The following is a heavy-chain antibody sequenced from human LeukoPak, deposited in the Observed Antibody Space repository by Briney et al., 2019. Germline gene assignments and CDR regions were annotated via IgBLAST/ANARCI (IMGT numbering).Heavy chain of an antibody. Sequence: ASVKVSCTASGYTFTGYYIYWVRQAPGQGLEWMGWINPNSGGTNYAQKFQGRVTMTREMSISTAYMELSRLRSDDTAVYYCARGQQLASNCGQGTLVTVSS. J-gene: IGHJ4*02. CDR3: ARGQQLASN. CDR2: INPNSGGT. V-gene: IGHV1-2*02. D-gene: IGHD6-13*01. CDR1: GYTFTGYY.